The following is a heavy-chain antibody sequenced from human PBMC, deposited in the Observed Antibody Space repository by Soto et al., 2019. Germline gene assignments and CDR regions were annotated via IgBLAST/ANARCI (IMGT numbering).Heavy chain of an antibody. CDR2: IIPIFPTS. Sequence: QVQLVQSGAEVKKPGSSVTVSCKASGGTFGNSAISWVRQAPGQGLEWMGGIIPIFPTSDYAQKFQGRVTITADESTTTASMELTSLTSEHPAVYYCARDKDRQQFGGNYYYGIAVWGQGTTVSVSS. J-gene: IGHJ6*02. CDR3: ARDKDRQQFGGNYYYGIAV. V-gene: IGHV1-69*12. CDR1: GGTFGNSA. D-gene: IGHD3-16*01.